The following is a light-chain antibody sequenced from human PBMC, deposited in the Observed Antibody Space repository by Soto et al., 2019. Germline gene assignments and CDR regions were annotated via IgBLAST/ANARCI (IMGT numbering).Light chain of an antibody. CDR1: RTINTY. CDR3: QQTYSDIS. J-gene: IGKJ4*01. CDR2: GAS. Sequence: DVRMAPSPSSLSASLGDTITITFRASRTINTYLNWFQQKPGEPPRLLIYGASTLHDGVPSRFSGSGSGADFTLTISGLQPEDFASYHCQQTYSDISFGGGTKVDIK. V-gene: IGKV1-39*01.